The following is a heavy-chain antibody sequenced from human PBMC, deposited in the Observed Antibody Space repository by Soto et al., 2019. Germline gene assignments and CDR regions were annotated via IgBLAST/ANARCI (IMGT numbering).Heavy chain of an antibody. CDR1: VYNFTSDG. CDR3: SRDPSEGIAVAGAY. D-gene: IGHD6-19*01. J-gene: IGHJ4*02. CDR2: ISAYNGNT. Sequence: QVQLVQSGAEVKKPGASVKVSCKASVYNFTSDGISWVRQAPGQGLEWMGWISAYNGNTNYAQKLQGRVTMTTDTSTSTAYMELRSLRSDDTDVYYWSRDPSEGIAVAGAYWGQGTLVTVSS. V-gene: IGHV1-18*01.